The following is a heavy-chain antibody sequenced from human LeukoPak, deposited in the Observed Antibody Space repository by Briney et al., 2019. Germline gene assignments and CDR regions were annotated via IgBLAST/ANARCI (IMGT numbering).Heavy chain of an antibody. J-gene: IGHJ6*02. CDR1: GYTFTGYY. Sequence: ASVKVSCKASGYTFTGYYMHWVRQAPGQGLEWMGWINPNSGGTNYAQKFQGRVTMTRDTSISTAYMELSRLRSDDTAVYYCAREDYYYYYGMDVWGQGTTVTVSS. CDR3: AREDYYYYYGMDV. CDR2: INPNSGGT. V-gene: IGHV1-2*02.